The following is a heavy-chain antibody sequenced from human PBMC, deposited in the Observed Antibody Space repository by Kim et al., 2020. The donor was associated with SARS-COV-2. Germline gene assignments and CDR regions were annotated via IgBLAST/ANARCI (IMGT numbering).Heavy chain of an antibody. CDR2: INAGNGNT. Sequence: ASVKVSCKASGYTFTSYAMHWVRQAPGQRLEWMGWINAGNGNTKYSQKFQGRVTITRDTSASTAYMELSSLRSEDTAVYYCARVGSSSWSLESDYWGQGTLVTVSS. V-gene: IGHV1-3*01. D-gene: IGHD6-13*01. CDR3: ARVGSSSWSLESDY. CDR1: GYTFTSYA. J-gene: IGHJ4*02.